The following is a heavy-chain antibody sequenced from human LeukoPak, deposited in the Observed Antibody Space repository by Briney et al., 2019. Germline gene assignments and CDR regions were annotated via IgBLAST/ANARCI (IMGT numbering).Heavy chain of an antibody. J-gene: IGHJ5*02. CDR3: ALVVPAALGWFDP. CDR1: GYNFTSYW. V-gene: IGHV5-51*01. CDR2: IYPGDSDT. D-gene: IGHD2-2*01. Sequence: GESLQISCKGSGYNFTSYWIGWVRPLPGKGLEWMGIIYPGDSDTRYSPSFQGQVTISADKSISTAYLQWSSLKASDTAMYYCALVVPAALGWFDPWGQGTLVTVSS.